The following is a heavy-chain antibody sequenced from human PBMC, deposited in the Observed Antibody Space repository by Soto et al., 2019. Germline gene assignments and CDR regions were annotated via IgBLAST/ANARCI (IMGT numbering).Heavy chain of an antibody. Sequence: SETLSLTCTVTGGAISGYYWTWIRQSDGEGLEWIGRIYSSGSTNYNPSLKSRVTIPLDTSMNYFSLRLSSVTAADTAVYYCARGQRFSDWFDPWGQGTLVTVSS. J-gene: IGHJ5*02. D-gene: IGHD3-3*01. CDR1: GGAISGYY. CDR2: IYSSGST. V-gene: IGHV4-4*07. CDR3: ARGQRFSDWFDP.